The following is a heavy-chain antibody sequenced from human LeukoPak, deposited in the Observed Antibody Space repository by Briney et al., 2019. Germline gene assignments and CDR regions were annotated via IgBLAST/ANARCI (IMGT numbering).Heavy chain of an antibody. Sequence: SVKVSCKASGGTFSSYTISWVRQAPGQGLEWMGRIIPILGIANYAQKFQGRVTITADKSTSTAYMELSSPRSEDTAVYYCARDQGITMVRGVSSPGNDYWGQGTLVTVSS. V-gene: IGHV1-69*04. CDR2: IIPILGIA. J-gene: IGHJ4*02. CDR3: ARDQGITMVRGVSSPGNDY. D-gene: IGHD3-10*01. CDR1: GGTFSSYT.